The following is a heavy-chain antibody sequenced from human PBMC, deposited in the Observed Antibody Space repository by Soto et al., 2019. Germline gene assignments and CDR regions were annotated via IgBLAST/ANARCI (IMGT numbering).Heavy chain of an antibody. CDR2: ISYDGNNK. CDR3: ARAGCDGGSCYTLVGLRYGMDV. J-gene: IGHJ6*02. V-gene: IGHV3-30-3*01. Sequence: QVQLVESGGGVVQPGRSLRLSCAASGFTFSSYAMYWVRQAPGKGLEWVAVISYDGNNKYYADSVKGRFTISRDNSKNTLYLHMKSVRAEDMAVYYCARAGCDGGSCYTLVGLRYGMDVWGQGTMVTVSS. D-gene: IGHD2-15*01. CDR1: GFTFSSYA.